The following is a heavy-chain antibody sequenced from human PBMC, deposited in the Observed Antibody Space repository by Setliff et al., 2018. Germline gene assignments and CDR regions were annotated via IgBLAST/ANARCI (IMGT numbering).Heavy chain of an antibody. CDR2: IVQSGNT. V-gene: IGHV4-39*07. CDR1: GGSISSCGYY. D-gene: IGHD3-10*01. Sequence: SETLSLTCTVSGGSISSCGYYWSWIRQPPGRGLEWIGSIVQSGNTYYNPSLKSRVTISVDTSRNQFSLKVNSVTAADTAVYYCATLLANYGSGMDVWGQGTTVTVSS. J-gene: IGHJ6*02. CDR3: ATLLANYGSGMDV.